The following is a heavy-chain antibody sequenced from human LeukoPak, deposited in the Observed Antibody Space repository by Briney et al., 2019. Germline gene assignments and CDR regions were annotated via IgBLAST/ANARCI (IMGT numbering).Heavy chain of an antibody. CDR3: AKDTTVTGAFDI. Sequence: GGSLRLPCAASGFTFSSYGMHWVRQAPGKGLEWVAFIRYDGSNKYYADSVKGRFTISRDNSKNTLYLQMNSLRAEDTAVYYCAKDTTVTGAFDIWGQGTMVTASS. J-gene: IGHJ3*02. D-gene: IGHD4-17*01. V-gene: IGHV3-30*02. CDR2: IRYDGSNK. CDR1: GFTFSSYG.